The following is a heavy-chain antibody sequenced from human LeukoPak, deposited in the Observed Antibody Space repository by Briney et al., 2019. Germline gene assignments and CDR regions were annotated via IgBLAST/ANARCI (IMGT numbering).Heavy chain of an antibody. CDR3: ARGSTASGLYPFEY. Sequence: ASVKVSCKASGYTFTDYYMHWVRQAPGQGLEWMGWIKPNSGDTKYAQKFQGRVTMTRDTSISTAQMELSGLTSDDTAVYYCARGSTASGLYPFEYWGQGTLLTVSS. CDR2: IKPNSGDT. J-gene: IGHJ4*02. CDR1: GYTFTDYY. V-gene: IGHV1-2*02. D-gene: IGHD3-3*01.